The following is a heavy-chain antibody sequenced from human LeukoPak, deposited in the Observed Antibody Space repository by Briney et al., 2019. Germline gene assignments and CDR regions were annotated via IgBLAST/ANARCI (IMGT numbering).Heavy chain of an antibody. Sequence: GGSLRLSCAASGFTFSDYYMSWIRQAPGKGLEWVSYISSSGSTIYYADSVKGRFTISRDNAKNSLYLQMNSLRAEDTAVYYCARDSAQTGTTYYYYYYGMDVWGQGTTVTVSS. CDR1: GFTFSDYY. CDR3: ARDSAQTGTTYYYYYYGMDV. D-gene: IGHD1-1*01. J-gene: IGHJ6*02. V-gene: IGHV3-11*01. CDR2: ISSSGSTI.